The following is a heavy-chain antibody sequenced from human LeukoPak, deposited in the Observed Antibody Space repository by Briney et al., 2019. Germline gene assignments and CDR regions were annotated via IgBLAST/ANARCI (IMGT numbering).Heavy chain of an antibody. CDR2: ISSSSSYI. CDR1: GFTFSTYS. CDR3: ARVGSSGWFDP. J-gene: IGHJ5*02. Sequence: GSLRLSCAASGFTFSTYSMNWVRQAPGKGLEWVSSISSSSSYIYYADSVKGRFTISRDNAKNSLYLQMNGLRAEDTAVYYCARVGSSGWFDPWGQGTLVTVSS. V-gene: IGHV3-21*04. D-gene: IGHD6-19*01.